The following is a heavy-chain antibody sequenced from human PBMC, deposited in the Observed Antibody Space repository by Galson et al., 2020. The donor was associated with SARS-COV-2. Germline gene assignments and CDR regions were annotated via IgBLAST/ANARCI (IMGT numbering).Heavy chain of an antibody. CDR2: MSYDGSDT. CDR3: AREEEEGLDY. V-gene: IGHV3-30*04. Sequence: GESLKISCATSGFTFSNHPMHWVRQAPGKGLEWVAVMSYDGSDTYYADSVKGRFTISRDNSRNTVYLQINSLKMEDTALYYCAREEEEGLDYWGQGTLVTVSS. CDR1: GFTFSNHP. J-gene: IGHJ4*02.